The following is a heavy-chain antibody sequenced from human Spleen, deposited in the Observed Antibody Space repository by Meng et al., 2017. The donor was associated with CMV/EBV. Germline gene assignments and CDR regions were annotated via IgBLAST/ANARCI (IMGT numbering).Heavy chain of an antibody. CDR1: GFTFSDYY. J-gene: IGHJ5*02. Sequence: GGSLRLSCAASGFTFSDYYMSWIRQAPGKGLEWVSYISSSGSTIYYADSVKRRFTISRDNAKNSLYLQMNSLRAEDTAVYYCARIRPGGLAVAGRENWLDPWGQGTLVTVSS. V-gene: IGHV3-11*01. D-gene: IGHD6-19*01. CDR3: ARIRPGGLAVAGRENWLDP. CDR2: ISSSGSTI.